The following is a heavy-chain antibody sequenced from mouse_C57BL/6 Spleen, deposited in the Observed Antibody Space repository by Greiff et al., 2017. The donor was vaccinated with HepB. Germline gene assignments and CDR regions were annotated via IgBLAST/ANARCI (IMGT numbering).Heavy chain of an antibody. CDR1: GYAFSSYW. V-gene: IGHV1-80*01. CDR2: IYPGDGDT. D-gene: IGHD1-1*02. Sequence: VKLVESGAELVKPGASVKISCKASGYAFSSYWMNWVKQRPGKGLEWIGQIYPGDGDTNYNGKFQGKATLTADTSSSTAYMQLSSLTSEDSAVYFCARWGWSYAMDYWGQGTSVTVSS. J-gene: IGHJ4*01. CDR3: ARWGWSYAMDY.